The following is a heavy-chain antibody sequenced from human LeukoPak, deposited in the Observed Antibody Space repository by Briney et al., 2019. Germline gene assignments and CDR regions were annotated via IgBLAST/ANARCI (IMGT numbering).Heavy chain of an antibody. CDR2: IYYSGST. V-gene: IGHV4-59*01. D-gene: IGHD5-18*01. CDR3: ARGGGGYAFDF. Sequence: NPSQTLSLTCAVSGGSIRSYYWSWIRQPPGKGVEWIGYIYYSGSTNYSPSLRSRVSISVDTSNNQFSLKLASVTAADTAMYYCARGGGGYAFDFWGQGTLVTVSS. CDR1: GGSIRSYY. J-gene: IGHJ4*02.